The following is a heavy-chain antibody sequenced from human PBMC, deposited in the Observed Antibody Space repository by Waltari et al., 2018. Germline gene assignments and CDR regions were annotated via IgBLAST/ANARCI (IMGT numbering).Heavy chain of an antibody. Sequence: EVQLVESGGGLVKPGGSLRLSCAASGFTFSSYSMNWVRQAPGKGLEWVSSISSSSSYIYYADSVKGRFTISRDNAKNSLYLQMNSLRAEDTAVYYCARDHLSSGWEQDAFDIWGQGTMVTVSS. V-gene: IGHV3-21*01. CDR1: GFTFSSYS. D-gene: IGHD6-19*01. CDR3: ARDHLSSGWEQDAFDI. J-gene: IGHJ3*02. CDR2: ISSSSSYI.